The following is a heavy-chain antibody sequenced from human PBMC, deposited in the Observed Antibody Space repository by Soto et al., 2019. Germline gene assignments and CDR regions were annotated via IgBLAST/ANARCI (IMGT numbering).Heavy chain of an antibody. Sequence: QVQLQESGPGMVKPSQTLSLTCTVSGGSISSGDYHWSWIRQHPGKGLEWIGYIYYSGTTYYNPSIKSRVTISVDTSKNQFSLKLSSVTAADTAVYYCAREVIVVVPAARYMDVWGKGTTVTVSS. J-gene: IGHJ6*03. D-gene: IGHD2-2*01. CDR2: IYYSGTT. CDR1: GGSISSGDYH. CDR3: AREVIVVVPAARYMDV. V-gene: IGHV4-31*03.